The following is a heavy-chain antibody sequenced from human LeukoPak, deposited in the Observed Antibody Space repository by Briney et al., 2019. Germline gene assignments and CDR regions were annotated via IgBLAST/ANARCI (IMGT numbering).Heavy chain of an antibody. J-gene: IGHJ3*02. D-gene: IGHD5-24*01. CDR3: ARDRPVEMATPTDSNDAFDI. CDR2: INPTGSAT. Sequence: ASVKVSCKASGYTFIKHWMHWVRQAPGQGLEWVGLINPTGSATLYAQKFQGRVTLTRDMSTNTDYMELRSLKSEDTAVYYCARDRPVEMATPTDSNDAFDIWGQGTMVTVSS. CDR1: GYTFIKHW. V-gene: IGHV1-46*01.